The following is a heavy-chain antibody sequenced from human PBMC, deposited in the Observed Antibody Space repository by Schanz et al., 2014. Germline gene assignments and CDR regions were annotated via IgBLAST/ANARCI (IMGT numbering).Heavy chain of an antibody. J-gene: IGHJ6*02. CDR3: ARDPYSASYFPSPPLYGLDV. Sequence: QVQLVQSGAEVKKPGASVKVSCKASGYTLTNFDINWVRQAPGQGLEWMGWMNPNSGTTGYAQKFQGRVTMTRNTSTSTAYMELSSLRSEDTAVYYCARDPYSASYFPSPPLYGLDVWGQGTTVTVSS. D-gene: IGHD1-26*01. V-gene: IGHV1-8*01. CDR2: MNPNSGTT. CDR1: GYTLTNFD.